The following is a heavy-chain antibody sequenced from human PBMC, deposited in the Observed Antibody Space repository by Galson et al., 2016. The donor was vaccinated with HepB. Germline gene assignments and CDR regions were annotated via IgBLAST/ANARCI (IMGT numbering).Heavy chain of an antibody. V-gene: IGHV3-30*18. Sequence: CAASGFNFSYYAMHWVRQAPGKGLAWVASISYDGRTNYYVDSLKGRFTISRDNSKRTLDLQMNSLRVEDTAVYYCAKSRLRFLGWGTHGMDVWGQGTTVSVSS. CDR1: GFNFSYYA. J-gene: IGHJ6*02. CDR3: AKSRLRFLGWGTHGMDV. D-gene: IGHD3-3*01. CDR2: ISYDGRTN.